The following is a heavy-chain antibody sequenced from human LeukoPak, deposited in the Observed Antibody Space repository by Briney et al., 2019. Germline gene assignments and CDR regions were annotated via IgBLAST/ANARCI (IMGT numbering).Heavy chain of an antibody. CDR3: AGMKVIKGASLDY. D-gene: IGHD2-21*01. CDR1: GFSFSKYA. Sequence: PGGSLRLSCAASGFSFSKYAMHWVRQAPGKGLEWVAVISFDETKKYYADSVKGRFTISRDNSNNTLFLQMNSVKTEDTAVYFCAGMKVIKGASLDYWGQGSLVTVSS. V-gene: IGHV3-30-3*01. CDR2: ISFDETKK. J-gene: IGHJ4*02.